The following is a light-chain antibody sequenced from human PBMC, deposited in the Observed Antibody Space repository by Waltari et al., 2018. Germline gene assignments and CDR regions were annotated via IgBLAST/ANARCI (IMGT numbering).Light chain of an antibody. CDR3: SSYAGSNGVL. J-gene: IGLJ2*01. CDR1: SSDIGAYNY. Sequence: QSALTQPPSASGSPGQSVTISCSGTSSDIGAYNYVSWYQQHPGKAPKPMIYEVIKRPSGVPPCFSGSKSGNTASLTVSELQAEDEADYYCSSYAGSNGVLFGGGTKVTVL. CDR2: EVI. V-gene: IGLV2-8*01.